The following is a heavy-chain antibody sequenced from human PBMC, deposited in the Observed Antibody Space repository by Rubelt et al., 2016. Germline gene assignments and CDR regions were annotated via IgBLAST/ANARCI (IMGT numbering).Heavy chain of an antibody. CDR3: TTDTIAVPHGHY. J-gene: IGHJ4*02. CDR1: GFTFSNAW. D-gene: IGHD2-15*01. Sequence: VQLVESGGGVVQPGGSLRLSCAASGFTFSNAWMSWVRQAPGKGLEWVGRIKSKTDGGTTDYAAPVKGRFTISRDDSKNTLYLQMNSLKTEDTAVYYCTTDTIAVPHGHYWGQGTLVTVSS. V-gene: IGHV3-15*01. CDR2: IKSKTDGGTT.